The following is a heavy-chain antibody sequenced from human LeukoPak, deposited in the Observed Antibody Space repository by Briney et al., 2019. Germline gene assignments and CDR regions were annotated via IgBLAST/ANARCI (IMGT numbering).Heavy chain of an antibody. CDR2: INHSGYT. D-gene: IGHD5-12*01. V-gene: IGHV4-34*01. Sequence: PSETLSLTCAVSGVSFDDYYWSWVRQTPGKGLEWIGEINHSGYTNDSPSLKSRVTLSIDTSRKQFSLNLRSVTVADAGIYYCTRMATGHDYWGQGTLVTVSS. CDR3: TRMATGHDY. CDR1: GVSFDDYY. J-gene: IGHJ4*02.